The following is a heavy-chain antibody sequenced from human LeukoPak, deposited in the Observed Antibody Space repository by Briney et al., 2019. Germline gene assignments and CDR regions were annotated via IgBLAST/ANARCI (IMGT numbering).Heavy chain of an antibody. V-gene: IGHV1-69*05. CDR1: GGTFSSYA. D-gene: IGHD2-8*01. CDR2: IIPIFGTA. J-gene: IGHJ3*02. Sequence: ASVKVSCKASGGTFSSYAISWVRQAPGQGLEWMGGIIPIFGTANYAQKFQGRVTITTDESTSTAYMELSSLRSEDTAVYYCACAMVAVDAFDIWGQGTMVTVSS. CDR3: ACAMVAVDAFDI.